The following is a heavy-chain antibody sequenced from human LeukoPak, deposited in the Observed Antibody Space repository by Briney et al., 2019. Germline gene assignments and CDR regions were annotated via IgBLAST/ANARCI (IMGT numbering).Heavy chain of an antibody. CDR1: GFTFSSYG. J-gene: IGHJ4*02. CDR3: AKDRGL. CDR2: ISYDGSNK. Sequence: GRSLRLSCAASGFTFSSYGMPWVRQAPGKGLEWVAVISYDGSNKYYADSVKGRFTISRDNSKNTLYLQMNRLRAEDTAVYYCAKDRGLWGQGTLVTVSS. V-gene: IGHV3-30*18. D-gene: IGHD1-26*01.